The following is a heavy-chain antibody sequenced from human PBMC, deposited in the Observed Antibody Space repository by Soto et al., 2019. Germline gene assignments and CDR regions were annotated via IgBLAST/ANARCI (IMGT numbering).Heavy chain of an antibody. CDR1: CGSVNSGIYY. CDR3: ARAYSGSYFDY. D-gene: IGHD1-26*01. Sequence: SETLSLTCTVSCGSVNSGIYYWSWIRQPPGKGLEWIGYIYYSGSTNYNPSLKSRVTISVDTSKNQFSLKLSSVTAADTAVYYCARAYSGSYFDYWGQGTLVTVSS. CDR2: IYYSGST. J-gene: IGHJ4*02. V-gene: IGHV4-61*01.